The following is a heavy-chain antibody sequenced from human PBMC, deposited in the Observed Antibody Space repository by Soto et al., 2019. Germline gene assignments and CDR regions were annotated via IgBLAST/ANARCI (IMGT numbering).Heavy chain of an antibody. CDR3: ARITTAEVESSGPHGWFDP. CDR1: GFSLSNARMG. CDR2: IFSNDEK. V-gene: IGHV2-26*01. J-gene: IGHJ5*02. D-gene: IGHD3-10*01. Sequence: GSGPTLVNPTETLTLTCSVSGFSLSNARMGVSWIRQPPGKALEWLAHIFSNDEKSYSTSLKSRLTISKDTSKSQVVLTMTNMDPVDTATYYCARITTAEVESSGPHGWFDPWGQGTLVTVSS.